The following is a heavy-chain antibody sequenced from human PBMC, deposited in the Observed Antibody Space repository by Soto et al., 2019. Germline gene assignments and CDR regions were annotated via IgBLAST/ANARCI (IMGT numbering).Heavy chain of an antibody. CDR3: ARDRRNTMVRGVMPYDAFDI. V-gene: IGHV3-21*01. CDR2: ISSSSSYI. D-gene: IGHD3-10*01. CDR1: GCAFISYS. Sequence: GSLRPSCAASGCAFISYSINLGRHSACKWLEWVSSISSSSSYIYYADSVKGRFTISRDNAKNSLYLQMNSLRAEDTAVYYCARDRRNTMVRGVMPYDAFDIWGQGTMVTVSS. J-gene: IGHJ3*02.